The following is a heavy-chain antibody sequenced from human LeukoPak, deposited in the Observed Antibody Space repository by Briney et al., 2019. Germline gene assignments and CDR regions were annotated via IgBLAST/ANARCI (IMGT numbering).Heavy chain of an antibody. Sequence: SETLSFTCTVSGVSVISSYCSWVRQPPGKGLEYIGFIHHSGDTKYNPSLKSRVTMSVDTSKSQFSLRLSSVTAADSAVYYCARHNGVSYLDYWAQGTLVTVSS. V-gene: IGHV4-59*02. CDR3: ARHNGVSYLDY. J-gene: IGHJ4*02. CDR1: GVSVISSY. CDR2: IHHSGDT. D-gene: IGHD2-8*01.